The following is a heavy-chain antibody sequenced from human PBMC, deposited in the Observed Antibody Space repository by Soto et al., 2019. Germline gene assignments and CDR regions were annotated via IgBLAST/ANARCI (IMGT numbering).Heavy chain of an antibody. V-gene: IGHV1-18*01. CDR3: ARERPYCTNGVCYYYYGMDV. CDR1: GGTFSSYA. Sequence: QVQLVQSGAEVKKPGSSVKVSCKASGGTFSSYAISWVRQAPGQGLEWMGGISAYNGNTNYAQKLQGRVTMTTDTSTSTAYMELRSLRSDDTAVYYCARERPYCTNGVCYYYYGMDVWGQGTTVTVSS. D-gene: IGHD2-8*01. CDR2: ISAYNGNT. J-gene: IGHJ6*02.